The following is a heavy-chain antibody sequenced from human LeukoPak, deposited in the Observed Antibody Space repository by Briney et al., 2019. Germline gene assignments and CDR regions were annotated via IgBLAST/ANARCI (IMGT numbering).Heavy chain of an antibody. J-gene: IGHJ3*02. CDR3: ARRVISGGNDAFDI. CDR1: GGSISSYY. V-gene: IGHV4-59*08. Sequence: SETLSLTCTVSGGSISSYYWSWIRQPPGKGLEWIGYIYYSGSTNYNPSLKSRVTISVDTSKNQSSLKLSSVTAADTAVYYCARRVISGGNDAFDIWGQGTMVTVSS. CDR2: IYYSGST. D-gene: IGHD6-19*01.